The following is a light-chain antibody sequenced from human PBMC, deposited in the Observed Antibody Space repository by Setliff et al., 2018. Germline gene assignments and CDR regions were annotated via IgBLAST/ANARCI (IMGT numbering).Light chain of an antibody. CDR2: EVT. CDR1: SSDVGGYNY. Sequence: QSVLTQPAAVSGSPGQSITISCAGTSSDVGGYNYVSWYQQHPGKAPKLMIYEVTKRPSGVSDRFSGSKFGNTASLTISGLQAEDEADYYCLSYASKSTHALFAGGTKVTVL. CDR3: LSYASKSTHAL. V-gene: IGLV2-14*03. J-gene: IGLJ2*01.